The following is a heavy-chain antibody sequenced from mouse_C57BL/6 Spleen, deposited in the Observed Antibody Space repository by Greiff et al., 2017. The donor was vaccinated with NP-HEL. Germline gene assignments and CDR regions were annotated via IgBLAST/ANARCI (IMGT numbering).Heavy chain of an antibody. D-gene: IGHD3-3*01. CDR2: ISYDGSN. Sequence: EVQLQQSGPGLVKPSQSLSLTCSVTGYSITSGYYWNWIRQFPGNKLEWMGYISYDGSNNYNPSLKNRISITRDTSKNQFFLKLNSVTTEDTATYYCAREGLCVYAMDYWGQGTSVTVSS. CDR3: AREGLCVYAMDY. CDR1: GYSITSGYY. V-gene: IGHV3-6*01. J-gene: IGHJ4*01.